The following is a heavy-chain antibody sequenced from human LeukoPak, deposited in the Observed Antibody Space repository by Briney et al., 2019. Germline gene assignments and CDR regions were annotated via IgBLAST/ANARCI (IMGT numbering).Heavy chain of an antibody. D-gene: IGHD3-3*01. J-gene: IGHJ4*02. Sequence: PSETLSLTCTVSRGSISSRSDYWWAWIRQPPGKGLEWIGSVYYSGSTYYNPSLKSRLTISVDTSKDQFSLNLASVTAADTAVYHCARQRASGTWAFDYWGQGTLLTVSS. V-gene: IGHV4-39*01. CDR2: VYYSGST. CDR1: RGSISSRSDY. CDR3: ARQRASGTWAFDY.